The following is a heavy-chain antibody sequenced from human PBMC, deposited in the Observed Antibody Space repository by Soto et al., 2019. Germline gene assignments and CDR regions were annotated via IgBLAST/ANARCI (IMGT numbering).Heavy chain of an antibody. CDR1: GFSFSNYG. J-gene: IGHJ4*02. V-gene: IGHV3-21*01. CDR3: ARDLGGSSPSYFDY. D-gene: IGHD1-26*01. CDR2: VSSSGTYI. Sequence: LRLSCAASGFSFSNYGMHWVRQAPGKGLEWVSFVSSSGTYIYYADSVKGRFTISRDNAKKSLYLQMSSLRAEDTAVYYCARDLGGSSPSYFDYWGQGIQVTVSS.